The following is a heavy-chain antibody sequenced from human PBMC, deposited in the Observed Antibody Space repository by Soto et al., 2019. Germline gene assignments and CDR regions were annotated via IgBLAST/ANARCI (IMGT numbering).Heavy chain of an antibody. V-gene: IGHV3-21*01. CDR1: GFTFSNYG. J-gene: IGHJ1*01. D-gene: IGHD6-19*01. CDR2: ISSGSSYI. CDR3: ARDPGSGWEYLQH. Sequence: ESGGGLVKPGGSLRISCAASGFTFSNYGMNWVRQAPGKGLELVSSISSGSSYIFYADSVKGRFTISRDNAENSLYLQMNSLTAEDSAVYYCARDPGSGWEYLQHLGQGTLVTVSS.